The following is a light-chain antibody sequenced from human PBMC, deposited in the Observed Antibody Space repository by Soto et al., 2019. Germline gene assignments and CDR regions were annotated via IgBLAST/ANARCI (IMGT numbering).Light chain of an antibody. CDR1: QGISSY. V-gene: IGKV1-9*01. CDR3: QQLNTYPIT. CDR2: GAS. J-gene: IGKJ5*01. Sequence: IQLTQTPNSLSASVGDRVTITCRASQGISSYLAWYQQKPGKAPKLLIYGASTLEGGVPFRFSGSGSGTDFTLTISSLQPEDFATYYCQQLNTYPITFGQGTRLEIK.